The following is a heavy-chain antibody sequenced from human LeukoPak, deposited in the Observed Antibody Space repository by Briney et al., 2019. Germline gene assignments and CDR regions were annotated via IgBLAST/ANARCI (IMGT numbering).Heavy chain of an antibody. CDR3: ARGEDIGVVFAGMRILGGDFDI. CDR2: INPNSGGT. CDR1: GYTFTGYY. V-gene: IGHV1-2*04. D-gene: IGHD2-15*01. Sequence: GASVKVSGNASGYTFTGYYIHWVRQAPGQGLEWMGWINPNSGGTNYAQKFQGWVTMTRDTSISTAYMELRRLRSDDTAVYYCARGEDIGVVFAGMRILGGDFDIWGQGTMVTVSS. J-gene: IGHJ3*02.